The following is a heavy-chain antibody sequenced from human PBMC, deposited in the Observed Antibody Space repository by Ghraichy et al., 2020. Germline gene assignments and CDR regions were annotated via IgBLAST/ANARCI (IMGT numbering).Heavy chain of an antibody. CDR3: ARVVRWLLSRGYYYYMDV. CDR2: INHSGST. J-gene: IGHJ6*03. D-gene: IGHD3-3*01. CDR1: GGSFSGYY. Sequence: SETLSLTCAVYGGSFSGYYWSWIRQPPGKGLEWIGEINHSGSTNYNPSLKSRVTISVDTSKNQFSLKLSSVTAADTAVYYCARVVRWLLSRGYYYYMDVWGKGTTVTVSS. V-gene: IGHV4-34*01.